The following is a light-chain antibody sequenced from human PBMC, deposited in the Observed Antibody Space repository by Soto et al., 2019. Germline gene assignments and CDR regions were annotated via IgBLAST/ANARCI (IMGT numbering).Light chain of an antibody. CDR3: QQCGNSWT. CDR1: QSFSNS. V-gene: IGKV3-11*01. Sequence: EIVLTQSPATLSLSPGERATLSCRASQSFSNSLAWYQQRPGQAPRLLIYGTSNRATGIPARFSGSGSGTDFTLTINSREPEDFAVYYWQQCGNSWTFGQGTKVEIK. J-gene: IGKJ1*01. CDR2: GTS.